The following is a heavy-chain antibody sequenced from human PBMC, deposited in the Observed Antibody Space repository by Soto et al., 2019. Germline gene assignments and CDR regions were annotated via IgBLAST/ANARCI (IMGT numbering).Heavy chain of an antibody. Sequence: GGSLRLSCAASGFTFSNAWMNWVRQAPGKGLEWVGRIKSKTDGGTTDYAAPVKGRFTISRDDSKNTLYLQMNSLKTEDTAVYYCTTDYCSSTSCYPSWFGYYYYYGMDVWGQGTTVTVSS. D-gene: IGHD2-2*01. CDR1: GFTFSNAW. CDR2: IKSKTDGGTT. V-gene: IGHV3-15*07. J-gene: IGHJ6*02. CDR3: TTDYCSSTSCYPSWFGYYYYYGMDV.